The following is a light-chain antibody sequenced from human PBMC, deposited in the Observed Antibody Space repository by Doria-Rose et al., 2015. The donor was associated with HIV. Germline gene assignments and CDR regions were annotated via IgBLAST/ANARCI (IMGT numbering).Light chain of an antibody. J-gene: IGKJ1*01. CDR3: HQYGTSWT. Sequence: EIALTQSPGTLSLSLGERATLSCRASQSFSSTYLAWYQQKPGQAPSLLIYDGSTRATGIPDRFSASGSGTDFTLTINRLEPEDFALYYCHQYGTSWTFGQGTKVEI. CDR2: DGS. V-gene: IGKV3-20*01. CDR1: QSFSSTY.